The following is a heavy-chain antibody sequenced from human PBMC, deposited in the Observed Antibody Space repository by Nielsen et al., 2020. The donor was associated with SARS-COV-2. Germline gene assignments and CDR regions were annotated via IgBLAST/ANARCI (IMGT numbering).Heavy chain of an antibody. Sequence: GGSLRLSCAASGFAFDDYAMHWVRQAPGKGLEWVSGINWNGGDIGYADSVKGRFTISRDNARNTLYLQMNSLRVEDTAVYYCARVGSYGDPEYLDYWGQGTLVTVSS. V-gene: IGHV3-9*01. J-gene: IGHJ4*02. CDR1: GFAFDDYA. D-gene: IGHD4-17*01. CDR2: INWNGGDI. CDR3: ARVGSYGDPEYLDY.